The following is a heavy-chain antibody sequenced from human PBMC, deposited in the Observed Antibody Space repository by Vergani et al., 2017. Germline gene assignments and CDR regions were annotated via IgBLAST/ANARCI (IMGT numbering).Heavy chain of an antibody. CDR3: ARQRGYYDSSGYYFNWFDP. V-gene: IGHV4-38-2*01. D-gene: IGHD3-22*01. J-gene: IGHJ5*02. Sequence: QVQLQESCPGLVKPSETLSPNCAVTGYSISRGYYWGWTRQPPGKGLEWIGIVYHTGSTYYNPSLKSRVTISVDTSKNQFSLRLSSVTAADTAVYYCARQRGYYDSSGYYFNWFDPWGQGTLVTVSS. CDR2: VYHTGST. CDR1: GYSISRGYY.